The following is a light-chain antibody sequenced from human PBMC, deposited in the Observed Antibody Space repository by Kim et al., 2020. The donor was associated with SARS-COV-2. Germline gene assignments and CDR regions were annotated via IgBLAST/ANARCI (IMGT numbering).Light chain of an antibody. CDR2: EDD. Sequence: NFMLTQAHSVSESPGKTVTISCTRSSGSIANNYVQSYQQRPGNFPTTIIYEDDQRPSGVPDRFSGSIDSSPNSASLTISGLRTEDEADYYCQSFDSGNLWVFGGGTQLTVL. CDR3: QSFDSGNLWV. V-gene: IGLV6-57*01. CDR1: SGSIANNY. J-gene: IGLJ3*02.